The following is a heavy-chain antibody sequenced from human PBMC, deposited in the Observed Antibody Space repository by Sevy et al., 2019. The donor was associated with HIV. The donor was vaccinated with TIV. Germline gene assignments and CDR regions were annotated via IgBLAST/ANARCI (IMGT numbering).Heavy chain of an antibody. D-gene: IGHD3-10*01. Sequence: GGSLRLSCAASGFTFSSYAMHWVRQAPGKGLEWVAVISYDGSNKYYADSVKGRFTISRDNSKNTLYLQMNGLRAEDTAVYYCARSTMVRGVTNAFDICGHGTMVTVSS. V-gene: IGHV3-30-3*01. J-gene: IGHJ3*02. CDR3: ARSTMVRGVTNAFDI. CDR2: ISYDGSNK. CDR1: GFTFSSYA.